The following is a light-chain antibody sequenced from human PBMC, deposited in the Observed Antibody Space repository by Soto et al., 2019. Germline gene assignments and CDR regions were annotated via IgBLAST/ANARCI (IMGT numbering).Light chain of an antibody. CDR1: SSDVGGYNY. CDR3: CSYAGDYMFV. CDR2: EVS. V-gene: IGLV2-8*01. Sequence: QSALTQPPSASGSPGQSVTISCTGTSSDVGGYNYVSWYQQHPDKAPKLVIYEVSKRPSGVPDRFSGSKSGNTASLTVTGLQAEDEADYYCCSYAGDYMFVFGTGTKLTVL. J-gene: IGLJ1*01.